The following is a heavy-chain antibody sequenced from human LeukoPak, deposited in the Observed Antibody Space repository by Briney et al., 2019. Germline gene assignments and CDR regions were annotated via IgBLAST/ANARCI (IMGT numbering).Heavy chain of an antibody. CDR1: GFTLSTYG. V-gene: IGHV3-30*18. CDR2: IWYDGSKK. CDR3: AKERVDYGDYERVYFLN. Sequence: GRSLRLSCAASGFTLSTYGMHWVRQAPGKGLDWVAVIWYDGSKKYYADSVKGRFTISRDNSRNTLHLQMNSLRAEDTAVYYCAKERVDYGDYERVYFLNWGQGTLVTVSS. J-gene: IGHJ1*01. D-gene: IGHD4-17*01.